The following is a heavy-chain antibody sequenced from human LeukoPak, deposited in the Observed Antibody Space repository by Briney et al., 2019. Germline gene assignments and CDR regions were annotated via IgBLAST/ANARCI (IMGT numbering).Heavy chain of an antibody. V-gene: IGHV4-59*08. J-gene: IGHJ6*02. CDR1: GGSITTYY. CDR2: IHYRGTT. CDR3: ARLNYYFYGTDV. Sequence: SETLSLTCTLSGGSITTYYWSRIRQPPGKGLEWIGYIHYRGTTNYNPSRKSRVTISVDPSKNQFSLNMRSVTASDTAVYYCARLNYYFYGTDVWGQGTSVTVSS.